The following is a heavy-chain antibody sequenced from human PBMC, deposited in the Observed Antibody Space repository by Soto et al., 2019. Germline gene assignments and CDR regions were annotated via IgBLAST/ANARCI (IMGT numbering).Heavy chain of an antibody. J-gene: IGHJ3*02. D-gene: IGHD3-22*01. V-gene: IGHV3-23*01. CDR1: GFTFSSYA. CDR3: AKEMDYYDSSGYSHDAFDI. CDR2: ISGSGGST. Sequence: GGSLRLSCAASGFTFSSYAMSWVRQAPGKGLEWVSAISGSGGSTYYADSVKGRFTISRDNSKNTLYLQMNSLRAEDTAVYYCAKEMDYYDSSGYSHDAFDIWGQGTMVTVSS.